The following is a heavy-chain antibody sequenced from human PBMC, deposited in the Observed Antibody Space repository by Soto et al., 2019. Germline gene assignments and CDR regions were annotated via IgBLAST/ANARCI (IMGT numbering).Heavy chain of an antibody. J-gene: IGHJ4*02. CDR1: RSSITSYY. Sequence: SDTLSLSCTVSRSSITSYYWNWIRQSPGKGLEWIGYMHDSVSTSYNPSLKSRVTISVDTSRNQFSLKLTSVTAAATAVYYCAAPPRYWGQG. V-gene: IGHV4-59*01. CDR3: AAPPRY. D-gene: IGHD6-6*01. CDR2: MHDSVST.